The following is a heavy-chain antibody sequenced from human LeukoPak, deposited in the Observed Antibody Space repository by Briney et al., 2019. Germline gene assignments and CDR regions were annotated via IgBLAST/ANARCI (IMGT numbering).Heavy chain of an antibody. CDR2: INPSGGST. Sequence: ASVKVSCKASGYTFTKYAMHWVRQAPGQGLEWMGIINPSGGSTSYAQKFQGRVTMTRDTSTSTVYMELGSLRSEDTAVYYCAREGFEDYGSGSPGAGDAFDIWGQGTMVTVSS. V-gene: IGHV1-46*01. CDR1: GYTFTKYA. D-gene: IGHD3-10*01. J-gene: IGHJ3*02. CDR3: AREGFEDYGSGSPGAGDAFDI.